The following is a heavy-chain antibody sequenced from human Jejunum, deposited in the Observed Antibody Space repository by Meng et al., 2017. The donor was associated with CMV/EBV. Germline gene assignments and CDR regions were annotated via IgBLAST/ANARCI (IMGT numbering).Heavy chain of an antibody. CDR2: IYWDDDK. Sequence: QIPLKESGPTPVKPTQTLTLTCTFSGFSLSTSEVGVGWIRQPPGKALEWLAVIYWDDDKRYSPSLKSRLTITKDTSKNQVVLTLTNMDPVDTATYYCALFTRSWFDPWGQGTLVTVSS. D-gene: IGHD2-2*01. J-gene: IGHJ5*02. CDR1: GFSLSTSEVG. CDR3: ALFTRSWFDP. V-gene: IGHV2-5*02.